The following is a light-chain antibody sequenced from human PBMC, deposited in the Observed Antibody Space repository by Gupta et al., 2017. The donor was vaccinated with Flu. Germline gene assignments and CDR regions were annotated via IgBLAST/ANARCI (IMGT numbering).Light chain of an antibody. CDR3: ATWDNSLSAMV. CDR1: NSNIGINY. CDR2: DNH. J-gene: IGLJ2*01. Sequence: QSVLTQPPSLSAAPGQRVTMSCSGSNSNIGINYVSWYQQFPGTAPKLLIFDNHKRPSGIPDRFSGSKPGTSVTLGITGLQTGDEADYYCATWDNSLSAMVFGGGTKLTVL. V-gene: IGLV1-51*01.